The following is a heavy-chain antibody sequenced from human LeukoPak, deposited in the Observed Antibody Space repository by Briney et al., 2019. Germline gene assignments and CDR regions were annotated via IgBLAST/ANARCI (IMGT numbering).Heavy chain of an antibody. D-gene: IGHD3-22*01. Sequence: SETLSLTCTVSGGSIRSYYWSWIRQPPGKGLEWIGYIYYSGSTNYNPSLKSRVTISVDTSKNQFSLKLSSVTAADTAVYYCARVKGVTYYYDSSGPGFDYWGQGTLVTVSS. CDR3: ARVKGVTYYYDSSGPGFDY. V-gene: IGHV4-59*01. CDR1: GGSIRSYY. CDR2: IYYSGST. J-gene: IGHJ4*02.